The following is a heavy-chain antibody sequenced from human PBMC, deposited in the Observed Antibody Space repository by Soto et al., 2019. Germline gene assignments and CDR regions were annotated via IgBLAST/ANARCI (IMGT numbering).Heavy chain of an antibody. CDR2: IYSGGNT. CDR1: GFTVSSNY. J-gene: IGHJ4*02. V-gene: IGHV3-53*01. CDR3: ARARDGYNFLYEPT. D-gene: IGHD5-12*01. Sequence: GGSLRLSCAASGFTVSSNYMSWVRQAPGKGLEWVSVIYSGGNTDYADSVKGRFTISRDNSKRAVYLQMNSLRAEDTGVYYCARARDGYNFLYEPTWGQGTLVTVSS.